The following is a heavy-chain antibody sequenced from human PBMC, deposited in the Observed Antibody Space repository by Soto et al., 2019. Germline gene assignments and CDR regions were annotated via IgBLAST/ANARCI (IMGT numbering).Heavy chain of an antibody. V-gene: IGHV1-3*01. Sequence: GASVKVSCRASGYTFTSYAMHWVRQAPGQRLEWMGWINAGNGNTKYSQKFQGRVTITRDTSASTAYMELSSLRSEDTAVYYCARDLQQLVKNYYYYYGMDVWGQGTTVTVSS. D-gene: IGHD6-13*01. CDR1: GYTFTSYA. CDR3: ARDLQQLVKNYYYYYGMDV. CDR2: INAGNGNT. J-gene: IGHJ6*02.